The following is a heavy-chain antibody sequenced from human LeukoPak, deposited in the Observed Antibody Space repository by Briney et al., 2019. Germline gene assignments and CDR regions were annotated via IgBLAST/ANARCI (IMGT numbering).Heavy chain of an antibody. V-gene: IGHV4-39*07. CDR2: IYYSGGT. D-gene: IGHD6-19*01. CDR3: ARVAIPVAGRFDC. Sequence: SETLSLTCTVSGGSISSHYWGWIRQPPGKSLEWIGSIYYSGGTYYNPSLESRVTISIDTSKNQFSLKLRSVTAADTAFYHCARVAIPVAGRFDCWGQGTLVTVSS. J-gene: IGHJ4*02. CDR1: GGSISSHY.